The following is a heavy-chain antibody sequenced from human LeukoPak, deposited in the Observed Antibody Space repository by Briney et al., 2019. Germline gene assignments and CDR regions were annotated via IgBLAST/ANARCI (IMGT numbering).Heavy chain of an antibody. V-gene: IGHV4-4*09. Sequence: SETLSLTCTVSGGSISSHYWSWLRQPPGKGLEWIGYISSSGSTNDNPSLRSRVTISVDTSKNQFFLNLSSVSAADTAVYYCARIPLGYSGAYYFDYWGQGTLVTVSP. CDR2: ISSSGST. CDR1: GGSISSHY. CDR3: ARIPLGYSGAYYFDY. D-gene: IGHD5-12*01. J-gene: IGHJ4*02.